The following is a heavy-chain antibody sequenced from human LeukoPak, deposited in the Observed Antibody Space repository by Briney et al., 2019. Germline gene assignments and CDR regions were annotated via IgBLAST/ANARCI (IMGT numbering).Heavy chain of an antibody. V-gene: IGHV3-23*01. CDR1: GFTFSNYA. CDR3: PRQSYASGWNPFDY. CDR2: ISGGGIST. J-gene: IGHJ4*02. Sequence: GGSLRLSCAASGFTFSNYAMSWVRQAPGKGLEWVSTISGGGISTYYGDSAKGRFTISRDKSKNTLYLQMNSLRAEDTAVYYCPRQSYASGWNPFDYWGQGILVTVSS. D-gene: IGHD6-19*01.